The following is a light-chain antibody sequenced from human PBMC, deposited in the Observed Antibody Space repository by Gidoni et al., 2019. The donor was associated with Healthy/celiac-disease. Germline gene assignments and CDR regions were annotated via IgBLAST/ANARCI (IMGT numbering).Light chain of an antibody. J-gene: IGLJ2*01. CDR3: QAWDSSTG. Sequence: SYELTLPPSVSVSPGQTASITCSGDKLGDKYASWYQQKPGQSPVLVIYQDSMRPSGIPERFSGSNSGNTATLPISGTQAMDEAAYYCQAWDSSTGFGGGTKLTVL. V-gene: IGLV3-1*01. CDR1: KLGDKY. CDR2: QDS.